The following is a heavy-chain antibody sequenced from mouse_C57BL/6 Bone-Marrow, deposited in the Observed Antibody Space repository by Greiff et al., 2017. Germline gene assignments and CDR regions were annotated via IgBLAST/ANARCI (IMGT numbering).Heavy chain of an antibody. Sequence: EVHLVESGGDLVKPGGSLKLSCAASGFTFSSYGMSWVRQTPDKRLEWVATISSGGSYTYYPDSVKGRFTISRDNAKNTRYLQMSSLKSEDTAMYYCARRGVTTWFAYWGQGTLVTVSA. CDR2: ISSGGSYT. D-gene: IGHD2-1*01. CDR1: GFTFSSYG. J-gene: IGHJ3*01. CDR3: ARRGVTTWFAY. V-gene: IGHV5-6*01.